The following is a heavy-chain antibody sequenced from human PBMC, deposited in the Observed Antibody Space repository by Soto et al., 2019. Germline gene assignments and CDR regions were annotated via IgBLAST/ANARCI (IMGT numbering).Heavy chain of an antibody. J-gene: IGHJ4*02. CDR1: GGSFSGNY. V-gene: IGHV4-34*01. CDR3: ASEWLSPWGY. Sequence: QVQLQQWGAGLLKPSETLSLTCAVYGGSFSGNYWSWIRQPPGKGLEWVGEINHSGSTNYNPSLKSRVTISVDTSKNQFSLKLSSVTAADTAVYYCASEWLSPWGYWGQGTLVTVSS. D-gene: IGHD3-3*01. CDR2: INHSGST.